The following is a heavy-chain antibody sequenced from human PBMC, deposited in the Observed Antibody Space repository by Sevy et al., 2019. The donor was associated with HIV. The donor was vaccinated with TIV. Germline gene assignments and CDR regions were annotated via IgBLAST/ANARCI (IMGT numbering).Heavy chain of an antibody. V-gene: IGHV1-18*01. J-gene: IGHJ4*02. CDR1: GYTFTSYG. CDR3: AGVVEQLERLVYYFDY. D-gene: IGHD1-1*01. CDR2: ISAYNGNT. Sequence: ASVKVSCKASGYTFTSYGISWVRQAPGQGLEWMGWISAYNGNTNYAQKLQGRVTMTTDTSTSTAYMELRSLRSDDTAVYYCAGVVEQLERLVYYFDYWGQGTLVTVSS.